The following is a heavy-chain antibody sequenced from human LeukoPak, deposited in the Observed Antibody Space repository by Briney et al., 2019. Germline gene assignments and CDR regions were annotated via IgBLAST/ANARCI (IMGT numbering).Heavy chain of an antibody. Sequence: GGSLRLSCAASGFTFSSYSMNWVRQAPGKGLEWVSSISSSSSYIYYADSVKGRFTISRDSAKNTVYLQMNSLRAEDTAVYYCARDGSYGDYLFDYWGQGTLVTVSS. CDR3: ARDGSYGDYLFDY. V-gene: IGHV3-21*01. J-gene: IGHJ4*02. CDR1: GFTFSSYS. D-gene: IGHD4-17*01. CDR2: ISSSSSYI.